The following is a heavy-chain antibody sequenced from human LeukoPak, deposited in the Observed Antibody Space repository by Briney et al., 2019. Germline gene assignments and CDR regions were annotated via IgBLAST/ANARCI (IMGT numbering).Heavy chain of an antibody. CDR3: ARFMYNWDSLH. D-gene: IGHD1-7*01. CDR1: GDSISSGSYY. Sequence: SETLSLTCTVSGDSISSGSYYWGWIRQPPGKGLGWIGTIYYVGSTYYNPSLKSRLTISLDTPKNQLSLRLNSVTAADTAVYYCARFMYNWDSLHWGQGTLVTVSS. V-gene: IGHV4-39*01. J-gene: IGHJ4*02. CDR2: IYYVGST.